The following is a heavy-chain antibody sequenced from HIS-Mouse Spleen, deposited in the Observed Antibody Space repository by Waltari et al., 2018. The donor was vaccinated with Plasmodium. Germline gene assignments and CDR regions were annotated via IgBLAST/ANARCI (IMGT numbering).Heavy chain of an antibody. Sequence: QLQLQESGPGLVKPSETLSLTCTVSGGSISSSSYYWGWIRHPPGKGLGWVGSMFYGGSTYYNPSLKSRVTISVDTSKNQFSLKLSSVTAADTAVYYCARDRITGTSYFDYWGQGTLVTVSS. CDR2: MFYGGST. J-gene: IGHJ4*02. CDR3: ARDRITGTSYFDY. V-gene: IGHV4-39*07. CDR1: GGSISSSSYY. D-gene: IGHD1-7*01.